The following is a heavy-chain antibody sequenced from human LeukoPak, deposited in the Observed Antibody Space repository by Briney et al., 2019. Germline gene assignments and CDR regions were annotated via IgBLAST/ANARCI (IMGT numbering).Heavy chain of an antibody. CDR3: ARGDSSSPEGYFDY. CDR1: GFTFSSYA. Sequence: GGSLRLSCAASGFTFSSYAMHWVRQAPGKGLEWVAVIWYDGSNKYYADSVKGRFTISRDNSKNTLYLQMNSLRAEDTAVYYCARGDSSSPEGYFDYWGQGTLVTVSS. D-gene: IGHD6-13*01. CDR2: IWYDGSNK. V-gene: IGHV3-33*08. J-gene: IGHJ4*02.